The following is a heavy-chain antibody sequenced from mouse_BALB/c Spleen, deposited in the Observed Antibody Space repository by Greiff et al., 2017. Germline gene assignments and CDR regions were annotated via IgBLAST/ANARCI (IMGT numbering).Heavy chain of an antibody. CDR2: INPSNGGT. J-gene: IGHJ3*01. CDR3: TRSGDGYSGFAY. V-gene: IGHV1S81*02. D-gene: IGHD2-3*01. Sequence: QVQLQQSGAELVKPGASVKLSCNASGYTFTFYSLYWVKQRPGKGLEWIGEINPSNGGTNFNEKFKSKATLTVDKSSSTAYMQLSSLTSEDSAVYYCTRSGDGYSGFAYWGQGTLVTVSA. CDR1: GYTFTFYS.